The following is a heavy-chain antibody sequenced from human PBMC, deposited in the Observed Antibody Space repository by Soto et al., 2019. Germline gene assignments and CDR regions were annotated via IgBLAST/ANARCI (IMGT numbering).Heavy chain of an antibody. Sequence: QVQLVQSGAEVKKPGASVKVSCKASGGTFSSYAISWVRQAPGQGPEWMGGIIPILGTANYAQKFQGRVTITADESTSTADMELSSLRSEDTSGYYCARSGDGYNPPFDYWGQGTLVTVSS. CDR1: GGTFSSYA. V-gene: IGHV1-69*01. CDR2: IIPILGTA. D-gene: IGHD6-25*01. J-gene: IGHJ4*02. CDR3: ARSGDGYNPPFDY.